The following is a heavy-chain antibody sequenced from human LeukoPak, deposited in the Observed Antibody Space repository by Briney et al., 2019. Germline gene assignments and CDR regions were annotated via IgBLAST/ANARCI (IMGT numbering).Heavy chain of an antibody. Sequence: GGSLRLSCAASGCTLSSYGMHCVHQAPGKGLEWVAFIRYDGSNKYYADSVKGRFTISRDNSKNTLYLQMNSLRAEDTAVYYCAKASGGSCYCWGQGTLVTVSS. D-gene: IGHD2-15*01. CDR1: GCTLSSYG. V-gene: IGHV3-30*02. CDR3: AKASGGSCYC. CDR2: IRYDGSNK. J-gene: IGHJ4*02.